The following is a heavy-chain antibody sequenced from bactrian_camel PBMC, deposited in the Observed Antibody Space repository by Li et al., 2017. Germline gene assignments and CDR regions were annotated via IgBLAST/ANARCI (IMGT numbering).Heavy chain of an antibody. J-gene: IGHJ4*01. V-gene: IGHV3S31*01. CDR2: IYTRFPAGNS. CDR3: AALKCSDVSSLMIMVRAVDARY. D-gene: IGHD1*01. CDR1: QFTFSSSRSC. Sequence: QLVESGGGSVQSGGSLKLSCVASQFTFSSSRSCMGWFRQHPGKEREGVAAIYTRFPAGNSYYADSVKGRFTISQNNAKHTLYLEMSNLKPADTGMYSCAALKCSDVSSLMIMVRAVDARYWGQGTQVTVS.